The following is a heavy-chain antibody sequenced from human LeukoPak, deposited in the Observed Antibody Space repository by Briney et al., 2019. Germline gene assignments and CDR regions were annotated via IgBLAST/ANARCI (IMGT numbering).Heavy chain of an antibody. CDR3: ARDGVPGYFDS. J-gene: IGHJ4*02. V-gene: IGHV4-38-2*02. CDR2: INHSGNT. CDR1: GYSISSTYY. D-gene: IGHD2-15*01. Sequence: SETLSLTCTVSGYSISSTYYWGWIRQPPGKGLEWIGSINHSGNTYYNPSLKSRVTISVDTSKNQFSLKLTSVTAADTAVYYCARDGVPGYFDSWGQGTLVTVSS.